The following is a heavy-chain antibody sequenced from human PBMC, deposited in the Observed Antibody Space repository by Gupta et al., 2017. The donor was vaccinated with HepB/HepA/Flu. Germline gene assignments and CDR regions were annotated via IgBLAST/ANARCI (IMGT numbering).Heavy chain of an antibody. V-gene: IGHV3-74*01. J-gene: IGHJ2*01. CDR1: GFSFSNYW. Sequence: EVQLVASAGGLVQPGGSLSLSCPASGFSFSNYWMHWVRQAPGKGLVWVSHIINDGSNTSYADSVKGRFTISRDNAKDTLYLQINSLRAEDTGVYYCARVGSSGWYPYWYFDLWGRGTLVTVSS. CDR2: IINDGSNT. D-gene: IGHD6-19*01. CDR3: ARVGSSGWYPYWYFDL.